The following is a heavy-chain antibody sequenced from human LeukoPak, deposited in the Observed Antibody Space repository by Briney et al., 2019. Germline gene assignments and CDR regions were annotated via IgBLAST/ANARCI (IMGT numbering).Heavy chain of an antibody. V-gene: IGHV3-48*04. CDR2: ISSSSSTI. J-gene: IGHJ4*02. Sequence: GGSLRLSCAASGFTFSSYSMNWVRQAPGKGLEWVSYISSSSSTIYYADSVKGRFTISRDNAKNSLYLQMNSLRAEDTAVYYCAKDWAYCSSTSCYTGGYFDYWSQGTLVTVSS. CDR3: AKDWAYCSSTSCYTGGYFDY. CDR1: GFTFSSYS. D-gene: IGHD2-2*02.